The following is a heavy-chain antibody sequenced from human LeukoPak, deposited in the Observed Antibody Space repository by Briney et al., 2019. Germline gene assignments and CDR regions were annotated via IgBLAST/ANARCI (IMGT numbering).Heavy chain of an antibody. CDR3: TREWDSGSYLVHY. Sequence: GGSLRLSCTASGFTFGDYAMSWFRQAPGKGLEWVGFIRSKAYGGTTEYAASVKGRFTIPRDDSKSIAYLQMNSLKTEDTAVYYCTREWDSGSYLVHYWGQGTLVTVSS. V-gene: IGHV3-49*03. CDR1: GFTFGDYA. D-gene: IGHD1-26*01. J-gene: IGHJ4*02. CDR2: IRSKAYGGTT.